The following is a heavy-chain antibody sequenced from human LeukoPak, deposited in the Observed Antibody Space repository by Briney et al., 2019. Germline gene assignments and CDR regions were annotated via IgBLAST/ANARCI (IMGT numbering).Heavy chain of an antibody. J-gene: IGHJ4*02. Sequence: ASVKVPCKASGYTFTSYYMHWVRQAPGQGLEWMGWISAYNGNTNYAQKLQGRVTMTTDTSTSTAYMELRSLRSDDTAVYYCARDRQRGEFQKWGQGTLVTVSS. D-gene: IGHD3-10*01. V-gene: IGHV1-18*04. CDR2: ISAYNGNT. CDR3: ARDRQRGEFQK. CDR1: GYTFTSYY.